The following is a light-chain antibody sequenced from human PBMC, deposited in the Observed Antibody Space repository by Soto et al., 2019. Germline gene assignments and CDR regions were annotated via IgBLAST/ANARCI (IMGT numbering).Light chain of an antibody. CDR2: AAS. Sequence: DIQMTQSPSSLSASVGDRVTITCRASQSISTYLNWYQQKPGKAPKVLIYAASSLQSGVPSRFSGSGSGTDFTLTISSLQPEDFATYYYQQSYSTPITFGQGTRLEIK. V-gene: IGKV1-39*01. J-gene: IGKJ5*01. CDR1: QSISTY. CDR3: QQSYSTPIT.